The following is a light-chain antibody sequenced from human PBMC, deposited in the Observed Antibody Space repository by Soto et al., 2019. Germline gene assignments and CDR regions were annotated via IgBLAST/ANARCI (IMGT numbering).Light chain of an antibody. V-gene: IGLV1-47*01. CDR2: RNN. Sequence: QAVVTQPPSASGTPGQRVTISCSGSSSNIGSNFVYWYQQFPGTAPKLLIYRNNQRPSGVPDRSSGSKSGTSASLAISGLPSEDEADYYCAAWDDSLSGWVFGGGTKLTVL. CDR3: AAWDDSLSGWV. CDR1: SSNIGSNF. J-gene: IGLJ3*02.